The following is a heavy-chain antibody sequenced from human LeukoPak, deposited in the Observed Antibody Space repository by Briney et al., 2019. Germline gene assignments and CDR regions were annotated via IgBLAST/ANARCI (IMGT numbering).Heavy chain of an antibody. D-gene: IGHD6-19*01. CDR3: ARDWAEAPSSGWSYWSFDL. CDR1: GGSISSYY. Sequence: SETLSLTCTVSGGSISSYYWSWIRQPPGEGLEWIGYISYSGNTNYNPSLSSRVSISVVPSKRHFSLRLSSVTAADTAVYYCARDWAEAPSSGWSYWSFDLWGRGTLVTVSS. J-gene: IGHJ2*01. V-gene: IGHV4-59*01. CDR2: ISYSGNT.